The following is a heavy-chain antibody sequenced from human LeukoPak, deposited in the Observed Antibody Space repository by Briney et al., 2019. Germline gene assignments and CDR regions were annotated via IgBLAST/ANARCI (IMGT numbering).Heavy chain of an antibody. CDR2: IIPIFGTA. CDR1: GGTFSSYA. CDR3: AGLSRLDYYYMDV. Sequence: ASVKVSCKASGGTFSSYAISWVRQGPGQGLEWMGGIIPIFGTANYAQKFQGRVTITADESTSAAYMELSSLRSEDTAVYYCAGLSRLDYYYMDVWGKGTTVTVSS. D-gene: IGHD3-9*01. J-gene: IGHJ6*03. V-gene: IGHV1-69*13.